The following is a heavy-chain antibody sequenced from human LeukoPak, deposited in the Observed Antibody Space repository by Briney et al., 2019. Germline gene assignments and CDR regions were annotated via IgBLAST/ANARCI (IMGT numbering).Heavy chain of an antibody. CDR1: GFTFSTYW. V-gene: IGHV3-74*01. D-gene: IGHD1-26*01. J-gene: IGHJ4*02. CDR2: INTDGSGT. Sequence: GGSLRLSCAASGFTFSTYWMHWVRQAPGKGLVWVSRINTDGSGTIYADSVKGRFTISRDSAKNTVYLQMNSLRVEDTAVYYCARGIVGTTMGRYWGQGTLVTVSS. CDR3: ARGIVGTTMGRY.